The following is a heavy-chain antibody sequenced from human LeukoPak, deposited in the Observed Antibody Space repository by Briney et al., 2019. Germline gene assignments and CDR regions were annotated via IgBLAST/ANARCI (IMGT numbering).Heavy chain of an antibody. Sequence: SVKVSCKASGGTFSSYAISWVRQAPGQGLEWMGGIIPIFGTANYAQKFQGRVTMTRNTSISTAYMELSSLRSEDTAVYYCARRVGYYGSGRDYWGQGTLVTVSS. J-gene: IGHJ4*02. CDR2: IIPIFGTA. CDR1: GGTFSSYA. V-gene: IGHV1-69*05. D-gene: IGHD3-10*01. CDR3: ARRVGYYGSGRDY.